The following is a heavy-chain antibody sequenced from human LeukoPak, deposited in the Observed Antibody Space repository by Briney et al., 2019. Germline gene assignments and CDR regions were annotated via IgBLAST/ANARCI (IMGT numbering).Heavy chain of an antibody. V-gene: IGHV4-39*07. D-gene: IGHD1-1*01. J-gene: IGHJ2*01. Sequence: SETLSLTCTVSGGSISSSSYYWGWIRQPPGKGLEWIGSIYYSESAYYNPSLKSRVSISVDTSKNQFSLKLSSVTAADTAVYYCARASVEPRINWYFDLWGRGTLVTVSS. CDR2: IYYSESA. CDR1: GGSISSSSYY. CDR3: ARASVEPRINWYFDL.